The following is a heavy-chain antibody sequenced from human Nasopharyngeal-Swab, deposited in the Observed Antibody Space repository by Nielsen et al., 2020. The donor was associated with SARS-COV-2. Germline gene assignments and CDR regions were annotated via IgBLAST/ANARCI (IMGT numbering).Heavy chain of an antibody. J-gene: IGHJ6*02. CDR1: GFTFNSYA. D-gene: IGHD2-15*01. Sequence: GGSLRLSCAASGFTFNSYAMHWVRQAPGKGLEWVAVISYDGSNKYYADSVKGRFTISRDNSKNTLYLQTNSLRAEDTAVYYCARGGYCSGGSCYSPGENGMDVWGQGTTVTVSS. CDR2: ISYDGSNK. CDR3: ARGGYCSGGSCYSPGENGMDV. V-gene: IGHV3-30*04.